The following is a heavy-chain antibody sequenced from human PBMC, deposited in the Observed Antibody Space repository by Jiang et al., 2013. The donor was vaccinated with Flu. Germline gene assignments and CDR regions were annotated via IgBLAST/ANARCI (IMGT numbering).Heavy chain of an antibody. Sequence: GAEVKKPGESLKVSCKGFGYSFSSSWIGWVRQVPGEGLEWMGNIYPGDSETRYSPSFQGQVTLSVDKSLNITYLQWRSLKASDTAMYYCATRRRRAGASDAFDFWGQGTMVTVSS. J-gene: IGHJ3*01. CDR2: IYPGDSET. D-gene: IGHD6-13*01. CDR1: GYSFSSSW. CDR3: ATRRRRAGASDAFDF. V-gene: IGHV5-51*01.